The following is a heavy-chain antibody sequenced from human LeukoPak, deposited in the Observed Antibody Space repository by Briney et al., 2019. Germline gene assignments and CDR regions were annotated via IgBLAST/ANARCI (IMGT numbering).Heavy chain of an antibody. J-gene: IGHJ4*02. CDR2: INHSGST. Sequence: SETLSLTCAVYGGSFSGYYWSWIRQPPGKGLEWIGEINHSGSTNYNPSLKSRVTISVDTSKNQFSLKLSSVTAADTAVYYCARESDLPYYFDYWGQGTLVTVSS. CDR1: GGSFSGYY. CDR3: ARESDLPYYFDY. V-gene: IGHV4-34*01.